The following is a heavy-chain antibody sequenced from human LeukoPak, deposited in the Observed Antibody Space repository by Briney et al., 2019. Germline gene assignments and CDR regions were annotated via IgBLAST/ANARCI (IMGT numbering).Heavy chain of an antibody. J-gene: IGHJ4*02. D-gene: IGHD3-22*01. Sequence: PSETLSLTCAVYGESSFSSYYWSWIRQTPGGALEWIGEINHSGYTNYNPSLKCRVTLSIDTSKNQFSLRLNSVTAADTAVYYCSRQVVGNDYWGQGTLVTVSS. CDR1: GESSFSSYY. CDR2: INHSGYT. V-gene: IGHV4-34*01. CDR3: SRQVVGNDY.